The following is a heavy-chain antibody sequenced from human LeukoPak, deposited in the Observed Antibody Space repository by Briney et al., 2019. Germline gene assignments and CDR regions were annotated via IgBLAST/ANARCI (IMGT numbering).Heavy chain of an antibody. CDR2: INPNSGGT. CDR1: GYTFTGYY. V-gene: IGHV1-2*02. J-gene: IGHJ5*02. D-gene: IGHD2-2*01. Sequence: ASVKVSCKASGYTFTGYYMHWVRQAPGQGLEWMGWINPNSGGTNYAQKFQGRVTMTRDTSISTAYMELSRLRSDDTAVYYCARMPAAIVWFDPWGQGTLVTVSS. CDR3: ARMPAAIVWFDP.